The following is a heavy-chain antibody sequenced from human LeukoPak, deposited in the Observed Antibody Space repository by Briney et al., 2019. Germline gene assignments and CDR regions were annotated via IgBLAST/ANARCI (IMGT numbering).Heavy chain of an antibody. Sequence: PSETLSLTCAVYGGSFSGYYWSWIRQPPGKGLEWIGEINHSGSTNYNPSLKSRVTISVDTSKNQFSLKPSSVTAADTAVYYCARGRSSGWYGGGFDYWGQGTLVTVSS. D-gene: IGHD6-19*01. J-gene: IGHJ4*02. CDR1: GGSFSGYY. CDR2: INHSGST. V-gene: IGHV4-34*01. CDR3: ARGRSSGWYGGGFDY.